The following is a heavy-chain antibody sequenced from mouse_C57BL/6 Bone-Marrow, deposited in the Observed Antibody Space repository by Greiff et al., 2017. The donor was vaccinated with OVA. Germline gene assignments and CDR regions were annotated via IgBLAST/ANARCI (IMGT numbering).Heavy chain of an antibody. CDR1: GYTFTSYW. J-gene: IGHJ3*01. Sequence: QVQLQQPGAELVMPGASVKLSCKASGYTFTSYWMHWVKQRPGQGLEWIGEIDPSDSYTNYNQKFKGKSTLTVDKSSSTAYMQLSSLTSEDSAVYYCARSPIYYDYDRGLAYWGQGTLVTVSA. V-gene: IGHV1-69*01. D-gene: IGHD2-4*01. CDR2: IDPSDSYT. CDR3: ARSPIYYDYDRGLAY.